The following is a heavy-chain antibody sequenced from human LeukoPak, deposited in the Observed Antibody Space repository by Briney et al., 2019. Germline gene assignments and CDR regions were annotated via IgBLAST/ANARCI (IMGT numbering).Heavy chain of an antibody. CDR1: GYTLTELS. CDR2: FDPEDGET. Sequence: ASVKVSCKVSGYTLTELSMHWVRQAPGKWLEWMGGFDPEDGETIYAQKFQGRVTMTEDTSTDTAYMELSSLRSEDTAVYYCATGRYYDFWSKGFDPWGQGTLVTVSS. CDR3: ATGRYYDFWSKGFDP. D-gene: IGHD3-3*01. J-gene: IGHJ5*02. V-gene: IGHV1-24*01.